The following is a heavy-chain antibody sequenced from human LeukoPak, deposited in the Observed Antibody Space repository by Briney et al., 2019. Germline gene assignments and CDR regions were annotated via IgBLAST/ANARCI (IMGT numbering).Heavy chain of an antibody. V-gene: IGHV5-51*01. CDR3: ASYYGSGSYPDAFDI. CDR1: GYSFTSYW. Sequence: GESLKISCKGSGYSFTSYWIGWVRQMPGKGLEWMGIIYPGDSDTRYSPSFQGQVTISADKSISTAYLQWSSLKASDTAMYYCASYYGSGSYPDAFDIWGQGTMFTVSS. D-gene: IGHD3-10*01. J-gene: IGHJ3*02. CDR2: IYPGDSDT.